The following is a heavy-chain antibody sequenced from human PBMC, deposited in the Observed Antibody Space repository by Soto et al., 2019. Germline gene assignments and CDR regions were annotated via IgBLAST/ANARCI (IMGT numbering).Heavy chain of an antibody. CDR3: ASTRRGSYDYYYGMVV. D-gene: IGHD1-26*01. V-gene: IGHV3-33*01. CDR1: GFTFSSYG. CDR2: IWYDGSNK. Sequence: ESGGGVVQPGRSLRLSCAASGFTFSSYGMHWVRQAPGKGLEWVAVIWYDGSNKYYADSVKGRFTISRDNSKNTLYLQMNSRRPEDTAVYYCASTRRGSYDYYYGMVVWGQGTTVTVSS. J-gene: IGHJ6*02.